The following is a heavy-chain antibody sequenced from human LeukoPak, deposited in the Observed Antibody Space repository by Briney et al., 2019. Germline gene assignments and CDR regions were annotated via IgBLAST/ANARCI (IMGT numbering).Heavy chain of an antibody. CDR3: AREGDYGDSDY. CDR2: ISSSSSYI. CDR1: GFTFSSYS. Sequence: GGSLRLSCAGSGFTFSSYSMNWVRQAPGKGLEWVSSISSSSSYIYYADSVKGRFTISRDNAKNSLYLQMNSLRAEDAAVYYCAREGDYGDSDYWGQGTLVTVSS. V-gene: IGHV3-21*01. J-gene: IGHJ4*02. D-gene: IGHD4-17*01.